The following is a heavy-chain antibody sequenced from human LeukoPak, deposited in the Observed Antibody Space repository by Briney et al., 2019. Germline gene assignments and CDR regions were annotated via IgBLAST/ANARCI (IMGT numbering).Heavy chain of an antibody. Sequence: GGSLRLSCTASGFTFSSYWMSWFRQAPGKGLEWVANINQDGSEKYYVDSVKGRFTISRYNAKNSLYLQMNSLRPEDTAVYYCARGRRVPAAMGIWFDPWGQGTLVTVSS. CDR1: GFTFSSYW. D-gene: IGHD2-2*01. J-gene: IGHJ5*02. V-gene: IGHV3-7*01. CDR2: INQDGSEK. CDR3: ARGRRVPAAMGIWFDP.